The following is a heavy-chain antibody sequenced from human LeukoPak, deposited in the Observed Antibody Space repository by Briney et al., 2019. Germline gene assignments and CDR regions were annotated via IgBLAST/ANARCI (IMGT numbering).Heavy chain of an antibody. CDR2: IYYSGST. J-gene: IGHJ4*02. D-gene: IGHD6-19*01. Sequence: SETLSLTCTVSGGSISSYYWSWIRQPPGKGLEWIGYIYYSGSTNYNPSLKSRVTISVDTSKNQFSLKLSSVTAADTAVYYCARRNFGSSSGWTGVDYWGQGTLVTVSS. V-gene: IGHV4-59*01. CDR3: ARRNFGSSSGWTGVDY. CDR1: GGSISSYY.